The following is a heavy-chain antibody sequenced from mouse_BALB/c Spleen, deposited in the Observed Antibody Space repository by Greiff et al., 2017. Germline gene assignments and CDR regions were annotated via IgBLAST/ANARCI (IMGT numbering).Heavy chain of an antibody. CDR3: ARHEDVRRWAMDY. J-gene: IGHJ4*01. D-gene: IGHD2-14*01. CDR1: GFTFSSYA. V-gene: IGHV5-9-3*01. CDR2: ISSGGSYT. Sequence: EVQRVESGGGLVKPGGSLKLSCAASGFTFSSYAMPWVRQTPEKGLEWVATISSGGSYTYYPDSVKGRFTISRDNAKNTLYLQMSSLRSEDTAMYDCARHEDVRRWAMDYWGQGTSVTVSS.